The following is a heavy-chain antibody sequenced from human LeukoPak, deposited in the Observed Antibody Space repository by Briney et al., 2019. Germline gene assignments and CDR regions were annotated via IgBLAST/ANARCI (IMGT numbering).Heavy chain of an antibody. Sequence: GGSLRLSCAASGFTFDDYAMHWVRQAPGKGLEWVSGISWNSGSIGYADSVKGRFTISRDNAKNSLYLQMNSLRAEDTALYYCAKADKDMVTNNWFDPWGQGTLVTVSS. CDR3: AKADKDMVTNNWFDP. CDR2: ISWNSGSI. D-gene: IGHD5-18*01. CDR1: GFTFDDYA. V-gene: IGHV3-9*01. J-gene: IGHJ5*02.